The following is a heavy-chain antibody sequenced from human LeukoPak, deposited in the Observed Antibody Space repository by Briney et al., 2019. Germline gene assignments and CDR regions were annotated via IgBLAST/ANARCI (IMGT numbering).Heavy chain of an antibody. J-gene: IGHJ4*02. CDR1: GVIFDDYA. Sequence: GGSLRLSCAASGVIFDDYAMHWGREPPGKGLEWVAGISWNSDSIGYADSVKGRFTFSRDNAKNSLHLQMNSLRAEDRAFYYCAKDSDSSGHYPTFEVWGQGTLVTVSS. CDR2: ISWNSDSI. V-gene: IGHV3-9*01. D-gene: IGHD3-22*01. CDR3: AKDSDSSGHYPTFEV.